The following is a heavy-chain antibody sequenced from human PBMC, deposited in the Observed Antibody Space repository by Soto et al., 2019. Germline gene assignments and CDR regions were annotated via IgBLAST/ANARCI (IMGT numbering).Heavy chain of an antibody. CDR3: AKEGPYGDYGAEYFQH. CDR1: GFTFSSYG. Sequence: QVQLVESGGGVVQPGRSLRLSCAASGFTFSSYGMHWVRQAPGKGLEWVAVISYDGSNKYYADSVKGRFTISRDNSKNTLYLQMNSLRAEDTAVYYGAKEGPYGDYGAEYFQHWGQGTLVTVSS. CDR2: ISYDGSNK. V-gene: IGHV3-30*18. J-gene: IGHJ1*01. D-gene: IGHD4-17*01.